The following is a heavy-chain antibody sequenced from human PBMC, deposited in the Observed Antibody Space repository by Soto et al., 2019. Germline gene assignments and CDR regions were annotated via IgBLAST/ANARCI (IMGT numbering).Heavy chain of an antibody. CDR2: ISSSSSYI. Sequence: GGSLRLSCAASGFTFSSYSMNWVRQAPGKGLEWVSSISSSSSYIYYADSVKGRFTISRDNAKNSLYLQMNSLRAEDTAVYYCARVVSGRRYFDYWGQGTLVTVSS. J-gene: IGHJ4*02. CDR1: GFTFSSYS. V-gene: IGHV3-21*01. CDR3: ARVVSGRRYFDY. D-gene: IGHD3-10*01.